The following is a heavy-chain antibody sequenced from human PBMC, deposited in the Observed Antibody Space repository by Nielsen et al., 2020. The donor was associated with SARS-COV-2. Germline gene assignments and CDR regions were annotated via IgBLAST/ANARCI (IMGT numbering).Heavy chain of an antibody. CDR1: GYSFITYW. Sequence: GESLKISCEGSGYSFITYWIGWVRQRPGKGLEWMGIIFPGNSDTRYSLSFQGQVTISAEKSITTAYLEWSSLKASDTAMYYCVRRPQYSSSWHYFDYWGQGTLFTVSS. D-gene: IGHD6-6*01. CDR2: IFPGNSDT. V-gene: IGHV5-51*01. J-gene: IGHJ4*02. CDR3: VRRPQYSSSWHYFDY.